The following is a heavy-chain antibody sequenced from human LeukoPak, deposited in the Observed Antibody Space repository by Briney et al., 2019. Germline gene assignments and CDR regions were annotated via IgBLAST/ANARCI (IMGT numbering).Heavy chain of an antibody. Sequence: QPGGSLRLSCSASGFTFSNYAMHWVRQAPGKGLEWVSYISSSGSTTYYADSVKGRFTVSRDNAKNSLYLQMNSLRDEDTAVYYCAFRPLGDCSSSTCYAFDYWGRGTLVTVSS. CDR1: GFTFSNYA. V-gene: IGHV3-48*02. CDR2: ISSSGSTT. D-gene: IGHD2-2*01. J-gene: IGHJ4*02. CDR3: AFRPLGDCSSSTCYAFDY.